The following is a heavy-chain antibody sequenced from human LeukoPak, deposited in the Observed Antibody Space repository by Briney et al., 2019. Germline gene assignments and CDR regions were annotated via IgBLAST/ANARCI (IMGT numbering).Heavy chain of an antibody. CDR1: GYSISSGYY. V-gene: IGHV4-38-2*01. Sequence: PSETLSLTCAVPGYSISSGYYWGWIRQPPGKGLEWIGSIYHSGSTYYNPSLKSRVTISVDTSKNQFSLKLSSVTATDTAVYYCAIGPGYSSGWYLYWGQGTLVTVSS. CDR3: AIGPGYSSGWYLY. J-gene: IGHJ4*02. D-gene: IGHD6-19*01. CDR2: IYHSGST.